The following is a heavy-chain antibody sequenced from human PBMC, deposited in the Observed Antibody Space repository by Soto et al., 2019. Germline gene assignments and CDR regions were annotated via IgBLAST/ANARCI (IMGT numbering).Heavy chain of an antibody. CDR2: IIPVFGTA. J-gene: IGHJ4*02. CDR1: GGTFISYA. V-gene: IGHV1-69*01. CDR3: AIGRVTTYLTAFDS. Sequence: QVQLVQSGAEVKKPGSSVKLSCKVSGGTFISYAISWVRQAPGRGFEWMGGIIPVFGTANYTQQFQGRVTITADASTSTAYMELSSLRSEDTAFYYCAIGRVTTYLTAFDSWGQGTLVTVSS. D-gene: IGHD4-17*01.